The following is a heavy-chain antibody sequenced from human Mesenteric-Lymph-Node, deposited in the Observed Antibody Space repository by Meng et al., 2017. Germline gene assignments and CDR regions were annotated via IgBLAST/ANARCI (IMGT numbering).Heavy chain of an antibody. CDR1: GFNFSDYY. CDR3: VRALNDDIGETF. CDR2: INRRETST. V-gene: IGHV3-11*04. D-gene: IGHD2-21*01. Sequence: SLKISCADSGFNFSDYYMNCIRQAPGKGLEWASYINRRETSTYYADSVKGRFTISRDNAENSVYLQMNRLRAEDTAVYYCVRALNDDIGETFWGQGTPVTVSS. J-gene: IGHJ4*02.